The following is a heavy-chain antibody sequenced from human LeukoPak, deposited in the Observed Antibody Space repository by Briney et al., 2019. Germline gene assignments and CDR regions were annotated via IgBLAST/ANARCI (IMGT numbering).Heavy chain of an antibody. V-gene: IGHV3-23*01. Sequence: GGSLRLSCAASGFTFSTNAMTWVRQAPGKGLEWLSSISGGGDSTYYADSVKGRFTISRDNSKNTLYLHMNSLRAEDTAVYYCARFDYGDYVGAFDIWGQGTMVTVSS. CDR1: GFTFSTNA. CDR3: ARFDYGDYVGAFDI. J-gene: IGHJ3*02. D-gene: IGHD4-17*01. CDR2: ISGGGDST.